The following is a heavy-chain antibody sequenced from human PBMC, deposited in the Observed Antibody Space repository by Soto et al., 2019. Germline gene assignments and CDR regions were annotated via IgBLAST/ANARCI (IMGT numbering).Heavy chain of an antibody. CDR2: IYYSGST. V-gene: IGHV4-39*01. D-gene: IGHD6-19*01. CDR3: ARSLVAGMYL. J-gene: IGHJ5*02. CDR1: GGSISSSSYY. Sequence: SETLSLTCTVSGGSISSSSYYWGWIRQPPGKGLEWIGSIYYSGSTYYNPSLKSRVTISVDTSKNQFSLKLSSVTAADTAVYYCARSLVAGMYLWGQGTLVTVSS.